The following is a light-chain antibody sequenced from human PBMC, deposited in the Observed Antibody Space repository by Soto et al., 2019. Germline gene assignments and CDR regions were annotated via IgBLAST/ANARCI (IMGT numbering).Light chain of an antibody. CDR2: EVN. CDR1: SIDIGVYNY. Sequence: QSVLTQPASVSGSPGQSITFSCTGTSIDIGVYNYVSWYQQHPGKAPKLMIYEVNNRPSGVSNRFSGSKSGNTASLTISGLQAEDEADYYCSSYTTSNTDVFXTGTKVTVL. J-gene: IGLJ1*01. CDR3: SSYTTSNTDV. V-gene: IGLV2-14*01.